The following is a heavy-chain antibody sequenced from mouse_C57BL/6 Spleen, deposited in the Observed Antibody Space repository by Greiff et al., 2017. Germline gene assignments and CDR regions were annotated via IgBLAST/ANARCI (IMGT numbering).Heavy chain of an antibody. CDR3: TRGYDYLYYFDY. CDR1: GYTFTDYE. V-gene: IGHV1-15*01. J-gene: IGHJ2*01. CDR2: IDPETGGT. Sequence: VQLQQSGAELVRPGASVTLSCKASGYTFTDYEMHWVKQTPVHGLEWIGAIDPETGGTAYNQKFQGKAILTADKSSSTAYMELRSLTSEDSAVYYCTRGYDYLYYFDYWGQGTTLTVSS. D-gene: IGHD2-4*01.